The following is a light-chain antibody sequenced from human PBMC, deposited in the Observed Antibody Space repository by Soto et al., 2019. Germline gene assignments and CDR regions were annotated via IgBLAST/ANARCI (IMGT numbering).Light chain of an antibody. Sequence: QSVLTQPASVSGSPGQSITISCTGTSSDVGAYNYVSWYQHHPGKAPKLIIYDVIQRPSGISDRFSGSKSGVTASLTISGLQAEDEADYYCNSYSTSGPLFGGGTKRTFL. CDR1: SSDVGAYNY. V-gene: IGLV2-14*03. CDR2: DVI. CDR3: NSYSTSGPL. J-gene: IGLJ2*01.